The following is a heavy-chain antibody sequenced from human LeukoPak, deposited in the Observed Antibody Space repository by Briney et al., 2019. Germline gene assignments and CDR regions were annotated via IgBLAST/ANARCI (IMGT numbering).Heavy chain of an antibody. CDR3: ARDGTGGATAGFDH. V-gene: IGHV1-46*01. D-gene: IGHD1-26*01. Sequence: GASVKVSCKASGFTFINYYMHWVRQAPGQGLEWLGIINLSGGSTHYPQKFQDRVTMTRDTSTSTVYMELSSLRSEDTAVYYCARDGTGGATAGFDHWGQGTLVTVSS. CDR1: GFTFINYY. J-gene: IGHJ4*02. CDR2: INLSGGST.